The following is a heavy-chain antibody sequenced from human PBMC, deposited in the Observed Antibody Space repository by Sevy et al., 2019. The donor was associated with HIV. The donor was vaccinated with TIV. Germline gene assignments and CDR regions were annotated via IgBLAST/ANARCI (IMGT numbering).Heavy chain of an antibody. Sequence: GGSRRLSCAASGFNFRNVWMSWVRQAPGKGLEWIGLIKSNTDGGTTEYGAPVKGGITISRDDSKNTLFLQVNSLKAEDTALYYCATINTVGSLAYWGRGTLVTVSS. CDR2: IKSNTDGGTT. V-gene: IGHV3-15*01. CDR1: GFNFRNVW. CDR3: ATINTVGSLAY. D-gene: IGHD6-19*01. J-gene: IGHJ4*02.